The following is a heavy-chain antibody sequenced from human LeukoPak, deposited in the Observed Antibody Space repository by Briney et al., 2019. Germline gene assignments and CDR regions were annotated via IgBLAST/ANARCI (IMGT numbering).Heavy chain of an antibody. CDR2: LYYSGST. CDR3: AREFGSSWYPYYYYYMDV. J-gene: IGHJ6*03. D-gene: IGHD6-13*01. Sequence: PSETLSLTCTVSGGSIRSSSDNWGWIRQPPGKGLECIGSLYYSGSTYYNPSLKSRVTISVDTSKNQFSLKLSSVTAADTAVYYCAREFGSSWYPYYYYYMDVWGKGTTVTISS. CDR1: GGSIRSSSDN. V-gene: IGHV4-39*07.